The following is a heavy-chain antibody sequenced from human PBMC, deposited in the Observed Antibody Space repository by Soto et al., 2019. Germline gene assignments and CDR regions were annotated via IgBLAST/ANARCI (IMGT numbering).Heavy chain of an antibody. D-gene: IGHD3-3*01. CDR2: IVPVFGMV. CDR1: RGTFNTSP. J-gene: IGHJ6*02. Sequence: QVLLAQSGAEVKKPGSSVKVSCQTSRGTFNTSPISWVRQAPGQGLEWLGDIVPVFGMVNYAQQFQDRLNLTEDASTMSVCMAVSRLTPENTALQFCATPHLRGRQYDYRSPATASLYHSGLGVWGQGTTVIVSS. CDR3: ATPHLRGRQYDYRSPATASLYHSGLGV. V-gene: IGHV1-69*01.